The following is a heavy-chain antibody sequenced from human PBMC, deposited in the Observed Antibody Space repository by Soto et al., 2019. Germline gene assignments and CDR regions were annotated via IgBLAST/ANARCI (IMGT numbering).Heavy chain of an antibody. CDR2: INYGGST. CDR3: ARADDYKSSWFDP. CDR1: GGSVSSVTYY. J-gene: IGHJ5*02. D-gene: IGHD4-4*01. V-gene: IGHV4-61*01. Sequence: QVQLQESGPGLVKPSETLSLTCIVSGGSVSSVTYYWSWIRQPPGKGLEWIGYINYGGSTNYNPSLKSRVSMSYDTSNNQFSLKLISVTAADTAVYYCARADDYKSSWFDPWGQGTLVTVSS.